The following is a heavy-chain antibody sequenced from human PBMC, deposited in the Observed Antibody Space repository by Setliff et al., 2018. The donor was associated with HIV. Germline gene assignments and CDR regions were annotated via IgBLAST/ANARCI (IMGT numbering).Heavy chain of an antibody. CDR2: IFHSGST. D-gene: IGHD3-3*01. Sequence: SETLSLTCAVSGYSISSGYYWGWIRQPPGKGLQWIGSIFHSGSTYYNPSLKSRVTFSVDTFKNQFSLKLSSVTAADTAVYYCARQPTDTSGYNNWFDSWGQGTLVTVSS. J-gene: IGHJ5*01. CDR3: ARQPTDTSGYNNWFDS. CDR1: GYSISSGYY. V-gene: IGHV4-38-2*01.